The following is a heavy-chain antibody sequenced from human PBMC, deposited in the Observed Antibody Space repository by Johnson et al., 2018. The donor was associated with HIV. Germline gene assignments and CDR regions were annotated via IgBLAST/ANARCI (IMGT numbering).Heavy chain of an antibody. CDR3: TTAIVGSLINAFDI. Sequence: VQLVESGGGLVQPGGSLRLSCAASGFTFSNTWMSWVRQAPGKGLEWVGRIKSKSDGGTTDYAAPLKGRFTISRDDSKNTLYLQMNSLKTEDTAVYYCTTAIVGSLINAFDIWGQGTMVTVSS. V-gene: IGHV3-15*01. CDR1: GFTFSNTW. J-gene: IGHJ3*02. CDR2: IKSKSDGGTT. D-gene: IGHD1-26*01.